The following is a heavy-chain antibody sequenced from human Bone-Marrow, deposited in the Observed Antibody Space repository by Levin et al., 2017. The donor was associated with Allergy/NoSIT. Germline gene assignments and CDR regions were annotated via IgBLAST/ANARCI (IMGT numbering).Heavy chain of an antibody. J-gene: IGHJ2*01. D-gene: IGHD1-7*01. Sequence: SETLSLTCAISGDSVSSNSAAWNWIRQSPSRGLEWLGRTYYRSKWYNDYAVSVKSRITINPDTSKNQFSLQLNSVTPEDTAVYYCARDRALNWNYRSRVVYFDLWGRGTLVTVSS. CDR2: TYYRSKWYN. V-gene: IGHV6-1*01. CDR1: GDSVSSNSAA. CDR3: ARDRALNWNYRSRVVYFDL.